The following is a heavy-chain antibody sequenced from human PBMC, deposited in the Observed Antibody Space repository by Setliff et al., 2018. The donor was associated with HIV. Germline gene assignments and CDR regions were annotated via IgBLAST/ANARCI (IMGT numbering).Heavy chain of an antibody. CDR3: ARDRTEFVDGGYYPYYFDS. CDR1: GGSFSTYY. Sequence: PSETLSLTCTVPGGSFSTYYWSWIRQPAGEGPEYIGRVHSTGTTIYNPSLKSRVTMSVDASKNQFSLNLNSVTAADTAVYYCARDRTEFVDGGYYPYYFDSWGQGTLVTVSS. V-gene: IGHV4-4*07. CDR2: VHSTGTT. J-gene: IGHJ4*02. D-gene: IGHD3-22*01.